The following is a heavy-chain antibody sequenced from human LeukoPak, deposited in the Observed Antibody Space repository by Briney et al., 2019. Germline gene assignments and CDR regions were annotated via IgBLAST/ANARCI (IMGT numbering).Heavy chain of an antibody. J-gene: IGHJ6*02. CDR1: GFTFSSYA. D-gene: IGHD3-10*01. CDR3: ARESDGFYGMDV. CDR2: ISGSGGST. Sequence: GSLRLSCAASGFTFSSYAMSWVRQAPGKGLEWVSAISGSGGSTYYADSVKGRFTISRDNSKNTLYLQMNSLRAEDTAVYYCARESDGFYGMDVWGQGTTVTVSS. V-gene: IGHV3-23*01.